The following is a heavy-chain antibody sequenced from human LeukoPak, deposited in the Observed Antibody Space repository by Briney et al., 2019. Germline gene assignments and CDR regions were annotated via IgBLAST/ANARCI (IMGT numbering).Heavy chain of an antibody. Sequence: ASVKVSCKASGYTFTSNYIHWVRQAPGQGLEWMGMIYPRDGSTSYAQKFQGRVTVTRDTSTSTVHMELSGLRSEDTAVYYCARDNSRNEEGLTSWWFDPWGQGTLVTVSS. V-gene: IGHV1-46*01. CDR3: ARDNSRNEEGLTSWWFDP. J-gene: IGHJ5*02. CDR2: IYPRDGST. D-gene: IGHD2/OR15-2a*01. CDR1: GYTFTSNY.